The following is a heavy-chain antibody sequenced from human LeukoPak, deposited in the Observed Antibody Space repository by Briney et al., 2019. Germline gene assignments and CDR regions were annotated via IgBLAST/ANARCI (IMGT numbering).Heavy chain of an antibody. D-gene: IGHD3-10*01. CDR1: GYTLTELS. Sequence: GASVKVSCKVSGYTLTELSMHWVRQAPGKGLEWMGGFDPEDGETIYAQKFQGRVTMTEDTSTDTAYMELSSLRSEDTAVYYCARFWPYYYGSGFDPWGQGTLVTVSS. CDR3: ARFWPYYYGSGFDP. J-gene: IGHJ5*02. CDR2: FDPEDGET. V-gene: IGHV1-24*01.